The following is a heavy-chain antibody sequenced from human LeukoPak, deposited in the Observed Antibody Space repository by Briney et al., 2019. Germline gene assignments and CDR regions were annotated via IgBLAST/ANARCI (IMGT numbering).Heavy chain of an antibody. CDR1: GYSIRSGYY. J-gene: IGHJ4*02. CDR2: IYQSGST. D-gene: IGHD6-19*01. Sequence: PLETMSLTCAVSGYSIRSGYYWAWIRQPPGKGLEWIGSIYQSGSTYYNSSLKSRVTISRDTSKNQFSLNLSSVTAADTAVYYCARSGQSTGLIWGQGTLVTVSS. CDR3: ARSGQSTGLI. V-gene: IGHV4-38-2*01.